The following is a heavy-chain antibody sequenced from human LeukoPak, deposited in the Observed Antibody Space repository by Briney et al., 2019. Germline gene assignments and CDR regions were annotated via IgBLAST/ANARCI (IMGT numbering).Heavy chain of an antibody. CDR1: GFTFSSYG. CDR3: AKGCGGDDYYYYYGMDV. CDR2: ISYDGSNK. V-gene: IGHV3-30*18. D-gene: IGHD2-21*02. J-gene: IGHJ6*02. Sequence: PGRSLRLSCAASGFTFSSYGMHWVRQAPGKGLEWVAVISYDGSNKYYADSVKGRFTISRDNSKNTLYLQMNSLRAEDTAVYYCAKGCGGDDYYYYYGMDVWGQGTTVTVSS.